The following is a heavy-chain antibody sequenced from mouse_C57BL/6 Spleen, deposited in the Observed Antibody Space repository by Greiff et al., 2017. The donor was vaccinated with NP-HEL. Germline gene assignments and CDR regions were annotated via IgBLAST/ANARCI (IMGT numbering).Heavy chain of an antibody. CDR1: GYTFTSYG. Sequence: VQLQESGAELARPGASVKLSCKASGYTFTSYGISWVKQRTGQGLEWIGEIYPRSGNTYYNEKFKGKATLTADKSSSTAYMELRSLTSEDSAVYFCAVYSNSYAMDYWGQGTSVTVSS. CDR2: IYPRSGNT. J-gene: IGHJ4*01. D-gene: IGHD2-5*01. CDR3: AVYSNSYAMDY. V-gene: IGHV1-81*01.